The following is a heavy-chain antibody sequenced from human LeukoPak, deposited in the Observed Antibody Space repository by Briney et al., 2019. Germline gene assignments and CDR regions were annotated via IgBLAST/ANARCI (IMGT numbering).Heavy chain of an antibody. Sequence: AGGSLRLSCAASGFTFSGYDMPWVRQPTGKGLEWVSAIGTAGHTYYPDSVKGRFTISRENAKNSLYLQMNSLRAGDTAVYYCARVSWLQFPGGMDVWGQGTTVTVSS. CDR3: ARVSWLQFPGGMDV. CDR2: IGTAGHT. D-gene: IGHD5-24*01. V-gene: IGHV3-13*01. J-gene: IGHJ6*02. CDR1: GFTFSGYD.